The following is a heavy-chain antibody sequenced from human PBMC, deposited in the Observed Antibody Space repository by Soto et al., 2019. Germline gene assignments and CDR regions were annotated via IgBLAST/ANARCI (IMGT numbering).Heavy chain of an antibody. D-gene: IGHD3-3*01. J-gene: IGHJ4*02. V-gene: IGHV4-30-4*01. CDR1: GGSISSGASY. CDR2: IYYSGST. CDR3: AREIFGVVNTFDF. Sequence: QVQLQESGPGLVKPSQTLSLTCTVSGGSISSGASYWSWIRQPPGKGLAWIGYIYYSGSTYYNPSRKSRVTISLDTSKNQFALKLSSVTAADTAVYYCAREIFGVVNTFDFWGQGTLVTVSS.